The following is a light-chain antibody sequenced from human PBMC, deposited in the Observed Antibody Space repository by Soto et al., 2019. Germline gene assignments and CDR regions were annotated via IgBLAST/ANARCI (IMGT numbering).Light chain of an antibody. CDR3: QQYGSSLFT. V-gene: IGKV3-20*01. CDR2: GTS. J-gene: IGKJ3*01. CDR1: QSVSSSY. Sequence: EIVMTQSPGTLSLSPGERATLSCRASQSVSSSYLAWYQQKPGQAPRLLIYGTSIRASGVPERFSGGGSGTDLTLTITRLEPEDFAVYYCQQYGSSLFTFGPGTKVDIK.